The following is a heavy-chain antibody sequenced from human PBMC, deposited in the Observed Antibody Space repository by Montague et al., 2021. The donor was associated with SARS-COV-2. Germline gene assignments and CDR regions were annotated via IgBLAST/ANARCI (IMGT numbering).Heavy chain of an antibody. V-gene: IGHV4-39*01. Sequence: SETLSLTCTVSGGSISSSSNYWGWIRQPPGKGLEWIGSIYSSGSTYYNSSLKSRVTISVDTSKNQFSLKLNSVTAAATAVYYCARLVWFGELSSENWFDPWGQGTLVTVSS. J-gene: IGHJ5*02. CDR3: ARLVWFGELSSENWFDP. D-gene: IGHD3-10*01. CDR1: GGSISSSSNY. CDR2: IYSSGST.